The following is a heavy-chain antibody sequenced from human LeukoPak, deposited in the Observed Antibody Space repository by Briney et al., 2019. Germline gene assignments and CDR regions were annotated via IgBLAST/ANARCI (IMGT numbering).Heavy chain of an antibody. J-gene: IGHJ4*02. CDR2: IYYSGST. D-gene: IGHD2-15*01. V-gene: IGHV4-59*01. CDR3: ARIHRYCSGGACYVLDN. Sequence: PSETLSLTCTVSGGSISSYYWSWIRQPPGKGLEWIGYIYYSGSTNYNPSFKSRITISVDTSRNQFSLQLSSVTAADTAVYYCARIHRYCSGGACYVLDNWGQGTLVAVSS. CDR1: GGSISSYY.